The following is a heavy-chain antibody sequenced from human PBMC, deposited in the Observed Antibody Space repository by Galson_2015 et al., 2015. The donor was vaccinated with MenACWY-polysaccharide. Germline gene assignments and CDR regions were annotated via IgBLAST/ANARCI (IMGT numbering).Heavy chain of an antibody. V-gene: IGHV4-30-4*01. CDR2: IYYSGST. CDR1: DYSISSGDYY. CDR3: AITPPFCSNGVCSTLGWFDP. D-gene: IGHD2-8*01. J-gene: IGHJ5*02. Sequence: TLSLTCAVSDYSISSGDYYWNWIRQSPGKGLEWIGYIYYSGSTYYNPSLKSRVAISVDTSKNHFSLKLTSVTAADTAVYYCAITPPFCSNGVCSTLGWFDPWGQGTLLTVSS.